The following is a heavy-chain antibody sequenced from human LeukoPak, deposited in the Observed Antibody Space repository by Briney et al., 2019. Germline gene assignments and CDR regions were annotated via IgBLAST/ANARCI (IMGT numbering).Heavy chain of an antibody. CDR1: GYTFTGYY. D-gene: IGHD1-26*01. Sequence: ASVKVSCKASGYTFTGYYMHWVRQAPGQGLEWMGWISPNSGGTNYAQKFQGRVTMTRDTSISTAYMELSRPRSDDTAVYYCARVQSYSGSYYSPYYFDYWGQGTLVTVSS. CDR2: ISPNSGGT. CDR3: ARVQSYSGSYYSPYYFDY. V-gene: IGHV1-2*02. J-gene: IGHJ4*02.